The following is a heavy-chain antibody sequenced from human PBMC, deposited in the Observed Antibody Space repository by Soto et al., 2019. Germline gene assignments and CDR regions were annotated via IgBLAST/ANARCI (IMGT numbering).Heavy chain of an antibody. CDR1: GFTFSSYA. CDR2: ISFDGRYT. D-gene: IGHD6-13*01. Sequence: QVQLVESGGGVVQPGRSLRLSCAASGFTFSSYAMHWVRQAPGKGLEWVAFISFDGRYTYYADSVKGRFTISRDNSKNTLYLQMNRLRVEDTAVYCCARFNSSNWSAPFDYWGQGTLVTVSS. J-gene: IGHJ4*02. V-gene: IGHV3-30*04. CDR3: ARFNSSNWSAPFDY.